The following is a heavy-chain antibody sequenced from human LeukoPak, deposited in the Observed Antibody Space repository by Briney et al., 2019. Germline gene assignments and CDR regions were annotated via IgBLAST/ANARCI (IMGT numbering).Heavy chain of an antibody. Sequence: PSQTLSLTCTVSGGSISSGDYYWSWIRQPPGKGLEWIGYIYYSGSTYYNPSLKSRVTISVDTSKNQFSLKLSSVTAGDTAVYYCARVGVVSIGHPFWFDPWGQGTLVTVSS. CDR3: ARVGVVSIGHPFWFDP. CDR1: GGSISSGDYY. CDR2: IYYSGST. J-gene: IGHJ5*02. V-gene: IGHV4-30-4*08. D-gene: IGHD2-21*01.